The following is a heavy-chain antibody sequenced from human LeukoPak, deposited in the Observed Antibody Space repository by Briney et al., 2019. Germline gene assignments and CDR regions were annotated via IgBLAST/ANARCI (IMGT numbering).Heavy chain of an antibody. J-gene: IGHJ6*03. V-gene: IGHV4-38-2*02. D-gene: IGHD2/OR15-2a*01. CDR2: IYLTGST. CDR1: GYSISNGYY. Sequence: SETPSLTCTASGYSISNGYYWVWIRQPPGKGLEWIGSIYLTGSTYYNPSLKSRVTISMDTSNNQLSLNLSSVNAADTAVYYCARGGSTTTYHYFYYMDVWGKGTTVTVSS. CDR3: ARGGSTTTYHYFYYMDV.